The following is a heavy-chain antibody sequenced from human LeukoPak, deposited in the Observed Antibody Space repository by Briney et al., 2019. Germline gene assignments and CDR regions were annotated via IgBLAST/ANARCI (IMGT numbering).Heavy chain of an antibody. CDR3: TTAQIYDGTWYGRDY. CDR2: ISGSGGST. V-gene: IGHV3-23*01. D-gene: IGHD6-13*01. Sequence: GGSLRLSCAASGFTFSSYAMSWVRQAPGKGLEWVSAISGSGGSTYYADSVKGRFTISRDNSKNTLYLQMNSLRAEDTAVYYCTTAQIYDGTWYGRDYWGQGTLVTVSS. CDR1: GFTFSSYA. J-gene: IGHJ4*02.